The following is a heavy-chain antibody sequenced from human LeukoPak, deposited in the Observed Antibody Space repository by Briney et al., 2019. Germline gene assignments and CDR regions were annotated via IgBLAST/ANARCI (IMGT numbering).Heavy chain of an antibody. V-gene: IGHV4-30-2*01. CDR3: ARGRGATGYYGMDV. CDR2: IYHSGST. J-gene: IGHJ6*02. CDR1: GGSISSGGYS. Sequence: SETLSLTCAVSGGSISSGGYSWSWIRQPPGKGLEWIGYIYHSGSTYYNPSLKSRVTISEDRSKNQFSLKLSSVTAADTAVYYCARGRGATGYYGMDVWGQGTTVTVSS. D-gene: IGHD3-10*01.